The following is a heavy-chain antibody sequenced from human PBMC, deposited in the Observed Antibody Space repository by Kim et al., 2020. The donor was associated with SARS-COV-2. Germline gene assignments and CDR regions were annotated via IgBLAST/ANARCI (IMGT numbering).Heavy chain of an antibody. D-gene: IGHD3-16*02. CDR2: IYNSGTT. V-gene: IGHV4-59*08. Sequence: SETLSLTCIVSGDSVSPYYWSWIRQPPGKGLEWVGYIYNSGTTKYNPSPTSRVTISVDTSKNQFPLKVTSVTAAAAAVYDCARHEGAGRSYPRVFDCWGQGTLVTVSS. CDR3: ARHEGAGRSYPRVFDC. CDR1: GDSVSPYY. J-gene: IGHJ4*02.